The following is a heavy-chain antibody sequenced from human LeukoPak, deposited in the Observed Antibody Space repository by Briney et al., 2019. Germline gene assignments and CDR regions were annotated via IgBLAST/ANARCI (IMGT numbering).Heavy chain of an antibody. V-gene: IGHV1-69-2*01. CDR3: GTIPVVVATKKYYYYYYMDV. J-gene: IGHJ6*03. CDR1: GYTFTDYY. Sequence: ASVKVSCKASGYTFTDYYMHWVQQAPGKGLEWMGRVDPEDGETIYAEKFQGRVTITAATSTDTAYMELSSLRSEDTAVYYCGTIPVVVATKKYYYYYYMDVWGKGTTVTVSS. D-gene: IGHD2-15*01. CDR2: VDPEDGET.